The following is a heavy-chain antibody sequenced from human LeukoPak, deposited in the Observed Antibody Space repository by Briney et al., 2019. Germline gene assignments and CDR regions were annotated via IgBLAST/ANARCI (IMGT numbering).Heavy chain of an antibody. V-gene: IGHV4-34*01. Sequence: PSETLSLTCAVYGGSFSGYYWSWIRQPPGKGLEWIGEINHSGSTNYNPSLKSRVTISVDTSKNQFSLQLSSGTAADTAVYYCAGGRPDSSGYYVPLGFDYWGQGTLVTVSS. J-gene: IGHJ4*02. CDR3: AGGRPDSSGYYVPLGFDY. CDR1: GGSFSGYY. CDR2: INHSGST. D-gene: IGHD3-22*01.